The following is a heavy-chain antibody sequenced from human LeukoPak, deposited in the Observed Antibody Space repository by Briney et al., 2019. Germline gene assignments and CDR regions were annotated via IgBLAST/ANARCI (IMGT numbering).Heavy chain of an antibody. CDR3: AKDQYGDFGLDY. CDR2: IRYDGSNK. V-gene: IGHV3-30*02. CDR1: GFTFSSYG. D-gene: IGHD4-17*01. J-gene: IGHJ4*02. Sequence: GGSLRLSCAASGFTFSSYGMHWVRQAPGKGLEWVAFIRYDGSNKYYANSVKGRFTISRDNSKNTLYLQMNSLRAEDTAVYYCAKDQYGDFGLDYWGQGTLVTVSS.